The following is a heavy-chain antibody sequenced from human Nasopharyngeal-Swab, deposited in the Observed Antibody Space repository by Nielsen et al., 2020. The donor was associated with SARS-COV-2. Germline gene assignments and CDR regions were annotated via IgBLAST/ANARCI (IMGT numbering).Heavy chain of an antibody. J-gene: IGHJ6*02. CDR1: GYTFTSYG. CDR2: ISAYNGNT. V-gene: IGHV1-18*01. CDR3: ARGYGSGSYYAYYYYGMDV. D-gene: IGHD3-10*01. Sequence: ASVKVSCKASGYTFTSYGISWGRQAPGQGLEWMGWISAYNGNTNYAQKLQGRVTMTTDTSTSTAYMELRSLRSDDTAVYYCARGYGSGSYYAYYYYGMDVWGQGATVTVSS.